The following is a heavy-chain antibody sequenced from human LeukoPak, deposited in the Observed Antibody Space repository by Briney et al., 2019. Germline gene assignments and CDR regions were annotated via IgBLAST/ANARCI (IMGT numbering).Heavy chain of an antibody. J-gene: IGHJ6*02. Sequence: SETLSLTCTVSGGSISSYYWSWIRQPPGKGLEWIGYIYYSGSTNYNPSLKSRVTISVDTSKNQFSLKLSSVTAADTAVYYCARQSAERYSSGWYGRYYYYYGMDVWGQGTTVTVSS. V-gene: IGHV4-59*08. CDR2: IYYSGST. D-gene: IGHD6-19*01. CDR3: ARQSAERYSSGWYGRYYYYYGMDV. CDR1: GGSISSYY.